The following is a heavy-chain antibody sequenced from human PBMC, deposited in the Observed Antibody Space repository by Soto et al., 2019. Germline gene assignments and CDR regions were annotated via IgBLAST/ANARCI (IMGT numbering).Heavy chain of an antibody. V-gene: IGHV4-59*01. D-gene: IGHD2-15*01. CDR2: VSYSGAT. CDR1: GGSIGRYY. CDR3: ARDGQYESGGYYSPFDH. Sequence: SETLSLTCSVSGGSIGRYYWSWVRQAPGKGLEWIAYVSYSGATRYNPSLERRVTISVDTSKNQFSLRLNSVTAADTAVYYCARDGQYESGGYYSPFDHWGQGTLVTVSS. J-gene: IGHJ4*02.